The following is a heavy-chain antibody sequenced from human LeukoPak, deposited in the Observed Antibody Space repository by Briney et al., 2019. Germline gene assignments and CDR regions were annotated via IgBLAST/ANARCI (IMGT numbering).Heavy chain of an antibody. D-gene: IGHD6-19*01. V-gene: IGHV3-30*18. J-gene: IGHJ4*02. CDR3: AKDVARSSVAAPDY. Sequence: GGSLRLSCAASGFTFSSYGMHWVRQAPGKGLEWVAVISYDGSNKYYADSVKGRFTISRDNSKNTLYLQMNSLRAEDTAVYYCAKDVARSSVAAPDYWGQGTLVTVSS. CDR1: GFTFSSYG. CDR2: ISYDGSNK.